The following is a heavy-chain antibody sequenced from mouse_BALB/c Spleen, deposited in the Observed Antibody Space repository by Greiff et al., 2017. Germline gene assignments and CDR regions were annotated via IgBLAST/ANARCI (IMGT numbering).Heavy chain of an antibody. CDR3: AREGDYSSY. D-gene: IGHD2-12*01. J-gene: IGHJ3*01. V-gene: IGHV3-2*02. CDR1: GYSITSDYA. CDR2: ISYSGST. Sequence: VQLQESGPGLVKPSQSLSLTCTVTGYSITSDYAWNWIRQFPGNKLEWMGYISYSGSTSYNPSLKSRISITRDTSKNQFFLQLNSVTTEDTATYYCAREGDYSSYWGQGTLVTVSA.